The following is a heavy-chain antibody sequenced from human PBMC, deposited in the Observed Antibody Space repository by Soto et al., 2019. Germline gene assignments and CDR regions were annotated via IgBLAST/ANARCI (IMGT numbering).Heavy chain of an antibody. J-gene: IGHJ4*02. CDR1: GYTFTSND. Sequence: QVQLVQSGAEVKKPGASVKVSCKASGYTFTSNDINWVRQAPGQGPEWMGRMNPDNGKTGFAQKFQGRITMTRHTSISTAYMELSSLRSDDTAVYFCARPLCSSTRCGPYFFDSWGQGSLVTVSS. CDR3: ARPLCSSTRCGPYFFDS. V-gene: IGHV1-8*01. CDR2: MNPDNGKT. D-gene: IGHD2-2*01.